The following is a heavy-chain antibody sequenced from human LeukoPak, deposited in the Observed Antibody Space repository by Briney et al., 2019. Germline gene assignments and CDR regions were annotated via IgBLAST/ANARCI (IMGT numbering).Heavy chain of an antibody. J-gene: IGHJ4*02. CDR1: GFTFSNAY. CDR2: IGYDGSQK. Sequence: GGSLRLSCAASGFTFSNAYMSWVRQAPGKGLEWVANIGYDGSQKNYVDSVKGRFTISRDNAKNSLYLQIDSLRAEDTAVYYCAREFFPPGLLPIVFDKWGQGTLLTVSS. D-gene: IGHD2/OR15-2a*01. V-gene: IGHV3-7*01. CDR3: AREFFPPGLLPIVFDK.